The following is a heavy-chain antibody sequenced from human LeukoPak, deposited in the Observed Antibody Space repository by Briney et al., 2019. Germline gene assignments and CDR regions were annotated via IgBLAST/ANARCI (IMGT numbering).Heavy chain of an antibody. CDR2: ISGSGGIT. J-gene: IGHJ6*03. CDR3: AKDSQGSSSWYDFVIDSYYYYYMDV. D-gene: IGHD6-13*01. CDR1: GFTFSSYA. Sequence: GGSLRLSCAASGFTFSSYAMHWVRQAPGKGLEWVSAISGSGGITYYADSVEGRFTISRDNAKNSLYLQMNSLRAEDTALYYCAKDSQGSSSWYDFVIDSYYYYYMDVWGKGTKVTVSS. V-gene: IGHV3-23*01.